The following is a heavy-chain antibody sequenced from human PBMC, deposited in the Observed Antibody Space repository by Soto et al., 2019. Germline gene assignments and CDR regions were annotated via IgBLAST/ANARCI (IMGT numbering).Heavy chain of an antibody. D-gene: IGHD3-22*01. V-gene: IGHV5-51*01. Sequence: GESLKISCKGSGYRFTTSWIAWVRQMPGKGLEWMGIIHPADSDTTYSPSFQGRVTISADMSISTAYLRWRSLKASDTAIYYCARQIYDSDTGPNFQYYFDSWGQGTPVTVSS. CDR1: GYRFTTSW. CDR2: IHPADSDT. CDR3: ARQIYDSDTGPNFQYYFDS. J-gene: IGHJ4*02.